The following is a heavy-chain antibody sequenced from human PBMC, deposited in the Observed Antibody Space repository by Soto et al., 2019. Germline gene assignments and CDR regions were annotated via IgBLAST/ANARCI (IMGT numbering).Heavy chain of an antibody. J-gene: IGHJ6*03. V-gene: IGHV3-21*01. Sequence: SLRLSCAASGFTFSSYSMNWVRQAPGKGLEWVSSISSSSSYIYYADSVKGRFTISRDNAKNSLYLQMNSLRAEDTAVYYCARDGYCSGGSCYHYYYYMDVWGKGTTVTVSS. CDR2: ISSSSSYI. CDR3: ARDGYCSGGSCYHYYYYMDV. D-gene: IGHD2-15*01. CDR1: GFTFSSYS.